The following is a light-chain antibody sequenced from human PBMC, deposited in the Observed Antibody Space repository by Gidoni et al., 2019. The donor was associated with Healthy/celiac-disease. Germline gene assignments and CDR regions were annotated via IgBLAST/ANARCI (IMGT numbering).Light chain of an antibody. CDR3: QQYYSYLQVT. J-gene: IGKJ5*01. V-gene: IGKV1-8*01. CDR2: AAS. Sequence: AIRITQSPSSLSASTGDRVTITCRASQGISSYLAWYQQKPGKAPKLLIYAASTLQSGVPSRFSGSGSGTDFTLTISCLQSEDFATYYCQQYYSYLQVTFXXXTRLEIK. CDR1: QGISSY.